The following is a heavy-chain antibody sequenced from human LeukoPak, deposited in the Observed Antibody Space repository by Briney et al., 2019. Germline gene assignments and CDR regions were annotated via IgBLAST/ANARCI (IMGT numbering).Heavy chain of an antibody. CDR3: ARGGGSYGWFDP. CDR2: IDSDGSST. CDR1: GFNSSNYW. V-gene: IGHV3-74*01. D-gene: IGHD3-16*01. J-gene: IGHJ5*02. Sequence: GGSLRLSCAASGFNSSNYWMHWVRQGPGKGLVWVSRIDSDGSSTNYADSVKGRFTISRDSAKNTLYLQMNSLRAEDTAVYYCARGGGSYGWFDPWGQGTLVTVSS.